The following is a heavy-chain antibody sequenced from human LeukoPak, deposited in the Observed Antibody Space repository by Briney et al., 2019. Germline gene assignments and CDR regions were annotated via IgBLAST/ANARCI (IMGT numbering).Heavy chain of an antibody. V-gene: IGHV1-18*01. J-gene: IGHJ4*02. D-gene: IGHD3-3*01. CDR2: ISAYNGNT. CDR1: GYTFTSYG. Sequence: ASVKVSCKASGYTFTSYGISWVRQAPGQGLEWTGWISAYNGNTNYAQNLQGRVTMTTDTSTSTAYMELRSLRSDDTAVDYCARGPSITIFGVVNDYWGQGTLVTVSS. CDR3: ARGPSITIFGVVNDY.